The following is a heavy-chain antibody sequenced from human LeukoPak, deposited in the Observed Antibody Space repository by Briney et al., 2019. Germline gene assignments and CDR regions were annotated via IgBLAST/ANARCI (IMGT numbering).Heavy chain of an antibody. CDR3: ARDHRTSGSYYFDY. CDR2: ISGMSSTI. J-gene: IGHJ4*02. D-gene: IGHD1-1*01. V-gene: IGHV3-48*01. CDR1: GFTFSSYS. Sequence: GWSLRLSCAASGFTFSSYSMNWVRQAPGKGLEWVSYISGMSSTIYYADSVKGRFTISRDNAEHSVYLQMNSLRAEDAAVYYCARDHRTSGSYYFDYWGQGTLVTVSS.